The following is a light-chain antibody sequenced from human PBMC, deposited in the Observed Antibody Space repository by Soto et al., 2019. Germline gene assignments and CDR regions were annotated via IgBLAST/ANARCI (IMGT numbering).Light chain of an antibody. CDR2: KAS. V-gene: IGKV1-5*03. Sequence: DIQMTQSPSTLSASVGDRVTITCRASQSISSWLAWYQQKPGKAPKLLIYKASSLESGVPSRFSGSGSGTEFTLTISSLHPDDFATYYCQQYSTYRTFGQGTKVDIK. CDR3: QQYSTYRT. CDR1: QSISSW. J-gene: IGKJ1*01.